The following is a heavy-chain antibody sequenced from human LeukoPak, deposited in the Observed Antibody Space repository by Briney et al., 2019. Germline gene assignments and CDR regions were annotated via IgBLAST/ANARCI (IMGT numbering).Heavy chain of an antibody. CDR1: GVSINNYP. J-gene: IGHJ6*02. CDR3: ARETGTNEFNYYSYSGMDV. D-gene: IGHD3-9*01. V-gene: IGHV4-4*07. CDR2: INASASP. Sequence: SETLSLTCSVSGVSINNYPWSWIRQPAGKGLEWIGRINASASPNYNPSLKSPVTMSLDTSKNQFSLKVSSVTAAETAVYSCARETGTNEFNYYSYSGMDVWGQGTTVTVSS.